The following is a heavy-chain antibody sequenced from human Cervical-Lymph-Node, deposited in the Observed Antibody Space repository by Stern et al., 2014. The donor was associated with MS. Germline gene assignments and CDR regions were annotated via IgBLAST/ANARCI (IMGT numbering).Heavy chain of an antibody. CDR2: ISLDGAKP. CDR3: ARGSDWYPLDY. D-gene: IGHD6-19*01. Sequence: QVQLVQSGGGVVQPGRSLRLSCSPSGFAFSTYGMHWVRQAPGKGLEWVALISLDGAKPYYADSVKGRFAISRDNPKNTLYLQMKSLRGEDTAVYYCARGSDWYPLDYWGQGTLVTVSS. V-gene: IGHV3-30*03. J-gene: IGHJ4*02. CDR1: GFAFSTYG.